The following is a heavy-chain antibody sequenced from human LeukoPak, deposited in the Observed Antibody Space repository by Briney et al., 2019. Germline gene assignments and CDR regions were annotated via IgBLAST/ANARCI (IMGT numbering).Heavy chain of an antibody. Sequence: QAGGSLRLSCAASGFTFSSYAMSWVRQAPGKGLEWVSAISGSGGSTYYADSVKGRFTISRDNSKNTLYLQMNSLRAEDTAVYYCAKEPVPIIRYFDWLPQSVGYFDYWGQGTLVTVSS. CDR1: GFTFSSYA. V-gene: IGHV3-23*01. D-gene: IGHD3-9*01. J-gene: IGHJ4*02. CDR3: AKEPVPIIRYFDWLPQSVGYFDY. CDR2: ISGSGGST.